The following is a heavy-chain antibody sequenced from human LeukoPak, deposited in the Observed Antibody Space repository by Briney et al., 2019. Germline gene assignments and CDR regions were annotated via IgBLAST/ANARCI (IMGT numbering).Heavy chain of an antibody. D-gene: IGHD3-10*01. CDR3: ARDGSGSPRFDY. CDR2: INHSGST. CDR1: GGSFSGYY. Sequence: SKTLSLTCAVYGGSFSGYYWSWIRQPPGKGLEWIGEINHSGSTKYNPSLKSRVTISVDTSKNQFSLKLSSVTAADTAVYYCARDGSGSPRFDYWGQGTLVTVSS. J-gene: IGHJ4*02. V-gene: IGHV4-34*01.